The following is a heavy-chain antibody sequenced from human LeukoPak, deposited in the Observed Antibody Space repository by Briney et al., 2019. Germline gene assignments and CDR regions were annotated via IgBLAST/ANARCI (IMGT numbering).Heavy chain of an antibody. Sequence: PGGSLRLSCAASGFTFSSYAMHWVRQAPGKGLEWLAVISYDGSNKYYADSVKGRFTISRDSSKNSLYLQMNSLRAEDTAVYYCARDRSVRGAHYGMDVWGQGTTVTVSS. V-gene: IGHV3-30-3*01. J-gene: IGHJ6*02. CDR3: ARDRSVRGAHYGMDV. D-gene: IGHD3-10*01. CDR2: ISYDGSNK. CDR1: GFTFSSYA.